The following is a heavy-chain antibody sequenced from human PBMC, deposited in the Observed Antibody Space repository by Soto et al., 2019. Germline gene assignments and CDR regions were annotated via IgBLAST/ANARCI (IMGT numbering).Heavy chain of an antibody. CDR3: AKDRFDP. CDR2: ISYDGSNK. Sequence: GGSLKLSCAASGLTLSSYGMPWVRKAQGKGLEWVAVISYDGSNKYYADPVKGRFTISSDNSKNTLYLQMNSLRAEDTAVYYCAKDRFDPWGQGTLVTVSS. V-gene: IGHV3-30*18. CDR1: GLTLSSYG. J-gene: IGHJ5*02.